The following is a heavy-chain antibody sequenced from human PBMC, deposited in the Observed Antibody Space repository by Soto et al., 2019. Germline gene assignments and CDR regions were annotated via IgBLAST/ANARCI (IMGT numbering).Heavy chain of an antibody. V-gene: IGHV3-30*18. Sequence: QVQLVESGGGVVQPGRSLRLSCAASGFTFSSYGMHWVRQAPGKGLEWVAVISYDGSNKYYADSVKGRFTISRDNSKNTLYLQMNILRAEDTAVYYCAKEVWSGTMDVWGQGTTVTVSS. CDR1: GFTFSSYG. D-gene: IGHD3-3*01. CDR3: AKEVWSGTMDV. J-gene: IGHJ6*02. CDR2: ISYDGSNK.